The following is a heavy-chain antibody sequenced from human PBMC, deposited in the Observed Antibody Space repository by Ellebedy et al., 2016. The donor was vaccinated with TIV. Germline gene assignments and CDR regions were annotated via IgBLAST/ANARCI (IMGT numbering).Heavy chain of an antibody. CDR3: ARGGMLRGPWDY. V-gene: IGHV4-61*01. J-gene: IGHJ4*02. CDR1: GGSVRSGSYY. CDR2: FDNSVTT. D-gene: IGHD3-10*01. Sequence: MPSETLSLTCTVSGGSVRSGSYYWSWIRQHPGKGLEGSGYFDNSVTTIYNPSLRNRCTISIGTSKKQFSLKLSSVTAADPAVYYCARGGMLRGPWDYWGQGTLVTVST.